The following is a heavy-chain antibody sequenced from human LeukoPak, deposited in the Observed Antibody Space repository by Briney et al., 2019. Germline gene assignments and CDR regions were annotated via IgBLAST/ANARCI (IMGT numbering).Heavy chain of an antibody. V-gene: IGHV4-4*02. CDR1: GGSISNNNW. CDR3: ARMRADSSGYYGYYYYDMDV. D-gene: IGHD3-22*01. Sequence: PSETLSLTCAVSGGSISNNNWWSWVRQPPGKGLEWIGEIYHSGSTNYNPSLKSRVTISVDKSKNQFSLKLSSVTAADTAVYYCARMRADSSGYYGYYYYDMDVWGQGTTVTVS. CDR2: IYHSGST. J-gene: IGHJ6*02.